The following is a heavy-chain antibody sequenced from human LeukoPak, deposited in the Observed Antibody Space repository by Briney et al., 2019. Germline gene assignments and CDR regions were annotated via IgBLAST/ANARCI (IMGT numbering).Heavy chain of an antibody. D-gene: IGHD1-26*01. CDR1: GGSFSGYH. CDR3: ARGFWSYYFDY. Sequence: PPETLSLTCAVYGGSFSGYHWSWIRQPPGKGLEWIGEINHSGSTNYNPSLKSRVTISVDTSKNQFSLKLSSVTAADTAVYYCARGFWSYYFDYWGQGTLVTVSS. J-gene: IGHJ4*02. V-gene: IGHV4-34*01. CDR2: INHSGST.